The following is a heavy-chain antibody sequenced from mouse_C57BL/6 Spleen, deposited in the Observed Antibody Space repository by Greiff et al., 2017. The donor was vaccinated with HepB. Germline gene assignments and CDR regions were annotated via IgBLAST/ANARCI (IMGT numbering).Heavy chain of an antibody. V-gene: IGHV5-4*01. CDR2: ISDGGSYT. Sequence: EVQRVESGGGLVKPGGSLKLSCAASGFTFSSYAMSWVRQTPEKRLEWVATISDGGSYTYYPDNVKGRFTISRDNAKNNLYLQMSHLKSEDTAMYYCARDASYDYDGDYYAMDYWGQGTSVTVSS. D-gene: IGHD2-4*01. J-gene: IGHJ4*01. CDR3: ARDASYDYDGDYYAMDY. CDR1: GFTFSSYA.